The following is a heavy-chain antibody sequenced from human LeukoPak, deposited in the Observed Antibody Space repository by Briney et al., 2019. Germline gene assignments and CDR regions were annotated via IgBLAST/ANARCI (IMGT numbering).Heavy chain of an antibody. D-gene: IGHD3-22*01. J-gene: IGHJ4*02. CDR1: GFIFTNYA. CDR2: ISYDGSNK. V-gene: IGHV3-30-3*01. CDR3: ARDGGAYYASSGYIIDS. Sequence: GRSLRLSCAASGFIFTNYALHWVRQAPGKGLEWVAVISYDGSNKHYAESVQGRFSISRDNSKSILYLQMNSLRPEDTAVYYCARDGGAYYASSGYIIDSWGQGTLVTVSS.